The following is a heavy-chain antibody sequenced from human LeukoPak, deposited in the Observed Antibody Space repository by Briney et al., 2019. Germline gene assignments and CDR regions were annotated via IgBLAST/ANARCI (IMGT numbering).Heavy chain of an antibody. J-gene: IGHJ4*02. D-gene: IGHD5-18*01. CDR1: GGSISSYH. V-gene: IGHV4-59*01. CDR3: ARGVDTAMVSYFDY. CDR2: IYYSCST. Sequence: SETLSLTCTVSGGSISSYHWSRIGPPPRKGREGIGYIYYSCSTTYNPSLKSRVTISVDTSKNQFYLKLSSVTAADTAVYYCARGVDTAMVSYFDYWGQGALVTVSS.